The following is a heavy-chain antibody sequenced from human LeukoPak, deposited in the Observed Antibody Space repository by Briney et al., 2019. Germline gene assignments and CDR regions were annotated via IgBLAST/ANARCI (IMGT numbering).Heavy chain of an antibody. Sequence: SETLSLTCTVSGGSISSSSYYWGWIRQPPGKGLEWIGSIYYSGSTYYNPSLKSRVTISVDTSKNQFSLKLSSVTAADTAVYYCARRPSGRLVLYYYYGMDVWGQGTTVTVSS. CDR2: IYYSGST. D-gene: IGHD3-10*01. J-gene: IGHJ6*02. CDR3: ARRPSGRLVLYYYYGMDV. CDR1: GGSISSSSYY. V-gene: IGHV4-39*01.